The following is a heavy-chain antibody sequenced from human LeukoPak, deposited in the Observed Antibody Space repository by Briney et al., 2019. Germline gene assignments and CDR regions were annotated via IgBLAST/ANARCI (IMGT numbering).Heavy chain of an antibody. CDR1: GFTFSNAW. V-gene: IGHV3-15*01. CDR2: IKSKTDGGTT. D-gene: IGHD1-26*01. CDR3: TTSGGSYTFNAFDI. J-gene: IGHJ3*02. Sequence: GGSLRLSCAASGFTFSNAWMSWVRQAPGKGLEWVGRIKSKTDGGTTDYAAPVKGRFTISRDDSENTLYLQMNSLKTEDTAVYYCTTSGGSYTFNAFDIWGQGTMVTVSS.